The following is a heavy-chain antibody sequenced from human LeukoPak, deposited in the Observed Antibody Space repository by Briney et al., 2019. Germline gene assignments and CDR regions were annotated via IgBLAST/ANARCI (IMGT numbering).Heavy chain of an antibody. D-gene: IGHD5-18*01. J-gene: IGHJ4*02. CDR2: IDRTSSLI. CDR1: GFTFSSYT. Sequence: GGSLRLSCAASGFTFSSYTMNWVRQAPGKGLEWVSSIDRTSSLIYYADSVKGRFTISRDNAKNSLFLQMNSLRAEDTAVYYCARDQYSYAHAAHWGQGTLVTVSS. V-gene: IGHV3-21*01. CDR3: ARDQYSYAHAAH.